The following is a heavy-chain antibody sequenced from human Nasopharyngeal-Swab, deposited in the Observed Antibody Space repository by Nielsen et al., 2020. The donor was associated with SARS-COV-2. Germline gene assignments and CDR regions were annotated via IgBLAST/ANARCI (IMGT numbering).Heavy chain of an antibody. V-gene: IGHV1-46*01. CDR3: ARGGDPREVVAATDCFDP. J-gene: IGHJ5*02. D-gene: IGHD2-15*01. CDR2: INPGGGSA. CDR1: GYTFTRYY. Sequence: ASVKVSCKASGYTFTRYYIHWVRQAPGQGLEWMGIINPGGGSARYSQNFQGRVTMTRDTSTNTVYMELYSLTSEGTAVYYCARGGDPREVVAATDCFDPWGQGTLVTVSS.